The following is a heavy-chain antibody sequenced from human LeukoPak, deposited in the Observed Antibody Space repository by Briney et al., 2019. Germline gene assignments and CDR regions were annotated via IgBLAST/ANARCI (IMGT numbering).Heavy chain of an antibody. CDR2: ISGSGGNT. D-gene: IGHD3-22*01. CDR3: AKDEANYYDSSGLFDY. V-gene: IGHV3-23*01. CDR1: GFTFSSYA. Sequence: GASLTLSCAASGFTFSSYAMSWVRPAPGKGLEWVSTISGSGGNTYYADSVKGRFTISRDNSKNTLYLQMNSLRAQDTAEYYCAKDEANYYDSSGLFDYCGQGTLAPVTS. J-gene: IGHJ4*02.